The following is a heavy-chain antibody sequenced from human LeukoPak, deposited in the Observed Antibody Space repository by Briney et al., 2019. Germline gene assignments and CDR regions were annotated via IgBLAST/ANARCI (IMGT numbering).Heavy chain of an antibody. Sequence: ASVKDSCKASGYTFTSYYMHWVRQAPGQGLEWMGIINPSGGSTSYAQKFQGRVSMTRDTSTSTVYMELSSLRSEDTAVYYCASIDHCSGGSCYQPFDYWGQGTLVTVSS. CDR2: INPSGGST. D-gene: IGHD2-15*01. CDR3: ASIDHCSGGSCYQPFDY. V-gene: IGHV1-46*01. CDR1: GYTFTSYY. J-gene: IGHJ4*02.